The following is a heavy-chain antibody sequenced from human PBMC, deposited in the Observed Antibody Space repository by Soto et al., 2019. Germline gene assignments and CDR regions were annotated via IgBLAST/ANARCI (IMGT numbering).Heavy chain of an antibody. CDR2: IIPIFGTA. J-gene: IGHJ6*02. D-gene: IGHD3-9*01. V-gene: IGHV1-69*06. CDR1: GGTFSSYA. Sequence: QVQLVQSGAEVKTPGSTVKVSCKASGGTFSSYAISWVRQAPGQGLEWMGGIIPIFGTANYAQKFQGRVPITAAKSTGTAYIELSSLRAKDTDVYYCARAHYDILTGYYGPAYYYGRDFWGQGTMVTVSS. CDR3: ARAHYDILTGYYGPAYYYGRDF.